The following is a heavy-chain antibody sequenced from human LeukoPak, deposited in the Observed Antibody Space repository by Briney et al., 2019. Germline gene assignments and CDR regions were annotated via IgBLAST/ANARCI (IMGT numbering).Heavy chain of an antibody. V-gene: IGHV3-20*04. D-gene: IGHD6-19*01. CDR2: INWNGGST. J-gene: IGHJ6*03. Sequence: GGSLRLSCAASGFTFDDYGMSWVRQAPGKGLEWVSGINWNGGSTGYADSVKGRFTISRDNAKNSLYLQMNSLRAEDTALYYCARSVIAVAGYYYYYMDVWGKGTTVTVSS. CDR1: GFTFDDYG. CDR3: ARSVIAVAGYYYYYMDV.